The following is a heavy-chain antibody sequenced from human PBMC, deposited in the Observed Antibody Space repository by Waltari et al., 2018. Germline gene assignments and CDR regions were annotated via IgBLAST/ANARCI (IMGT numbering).Heavy chain of an antibody. J-gene: IGHJ4*02. D-gene: IGHD6-19*01. CDR1: GGSISSSSYY. CDR2: ISYSGST. CDR3: VKVAGPFDY. Sequence: QLQLQESGPGLVKPSETLSLTCTISGGSISSSSYYWCWIRQPPGKGLGWIGSISYSGSTYYNPSLKSRVTISAETSKNQFSLKMSSVTAADTAVYYCVKVAGPFDYWGQGTLVTVSS. V-gene: IGHV4-39*01.